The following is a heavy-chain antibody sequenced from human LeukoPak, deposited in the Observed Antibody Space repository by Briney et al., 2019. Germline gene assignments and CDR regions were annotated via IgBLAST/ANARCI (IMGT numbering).Heavy chain of an antibody. CDR3: ARGQGVGFGVVTYYYYYYMDV. Sequence: ASVKVSCKTSGYTVIGYYMYWVRQAPGQGLECMGWINPNSGGTNHAQKFQGRVTMTRNTSISTAYMELSSLRSEDTAVYYCARGQGVGFGVVTYYYYYYMDVWGKGTTVTVSS. CDR2: INPNSGGT. CDR1: GYTVIGYY. V-gene: IGHV1-2*02. J-gene: IGHJ6*03. D-gene: IGHD3-3*01.